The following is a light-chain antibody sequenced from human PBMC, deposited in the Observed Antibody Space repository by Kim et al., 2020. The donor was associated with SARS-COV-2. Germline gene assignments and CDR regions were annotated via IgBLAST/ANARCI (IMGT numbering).Light chain of an antibody. CDR2: YDS. CDR3: QVWDSSGDHWV. J-gene: IGLJ3*02. CDR1: NLGSRS. Sequence: APGKTARITGGGDNLGSRSVHWYQQKPGQAPVLVIYYDSDRPSGIPERFSASNSGNTATLTISRVEAGDEADYYCQVWDSSGDHWVFGGGTQLTVL. V-gene: IGLV3-21*04.